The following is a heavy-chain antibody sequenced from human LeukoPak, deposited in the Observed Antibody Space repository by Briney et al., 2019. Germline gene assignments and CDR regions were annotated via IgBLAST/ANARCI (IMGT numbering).Heavy chain of an antibody. D-gene: IGHD4-23*01. Sequence: GGSLRLSCAASGFTFSSYAMSWVRQAPGKGLEWVSAISGSGGSTYYADSVKGRFTISRDNSKNTLYLQMNSLRAEDTAVYYCATHGDGGKRAFDYWGQGTLVTVSS. CDR1: GFTFSSYA. J-gene: IGHJ4*02. CDR2: ISGSGGST. V-gene: IGHV3-23*01. CDR3: ATHGDGGKRAFDY.